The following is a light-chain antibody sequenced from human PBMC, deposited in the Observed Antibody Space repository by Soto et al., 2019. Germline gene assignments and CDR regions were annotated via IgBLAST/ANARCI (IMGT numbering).Light chain of an antibody. V-gene: IGKV3-15*01. CDR1: QSVSYN. CDR2: GAF. J-gene: IGKJ4*01. CDR3: QQYKNWPPLT. Sequence: EIVMTQSPATLSVSPGETATLSCWASQSVSYNLAWYQQKPGQGPRLLIYGAFTRATGIPARFSGSGSGTDFTLTISSLQSEDFAVYYCQQYKNWPPLTFGGGTKVEIK.